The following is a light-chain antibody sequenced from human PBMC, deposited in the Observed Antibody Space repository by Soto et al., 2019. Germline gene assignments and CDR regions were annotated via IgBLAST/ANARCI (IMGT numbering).Light chain of an antibody. CDR2: DVS. J-gene: IGLJ1*01. V-gene: IGLV2-14*01. CDR3: SSYTSSSTHNYV. CDR1: SSDVGGYNY. Sequence: QSALTQPASVSGSPGQSITISCTGTSSDVGGYNYVSWYQQHPGKAPKLMIYDVSNRPSGVSNRFSGSKSDNTASLTISGLQAEDEADYYCSSYTSSSTHNYVFGTGTKLTVL.